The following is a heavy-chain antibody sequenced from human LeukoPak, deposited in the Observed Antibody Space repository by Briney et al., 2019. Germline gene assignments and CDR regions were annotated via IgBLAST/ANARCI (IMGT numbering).Heavy chain of an antibody. CDR1: GFTFSSSA. D-gene: IGHD3-22*01. CDR3: ARDLAVVTSGDY. Sequence: GGSLRLSCAASGFTFSSSAFHWVRQAPGKGLEWVAVIAYDGSHKYSADSVKGRFTISRDNAKNSLYLQMNSLGAEDTAVYYCARDLAVVTSGDYWGQGTLVTVSS. J-gene: IGHJ4*02. V-gene: IGHV3-30-3*01. CDR2: IAYDGSHK.